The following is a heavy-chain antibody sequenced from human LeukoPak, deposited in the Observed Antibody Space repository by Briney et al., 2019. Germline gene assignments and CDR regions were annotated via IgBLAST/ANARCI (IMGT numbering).Heavy chain of an antibody. CDR2: FDPEDGET. Sequence: ASVKVSCKVSGYTLTELSMHWVRQAPGKGLEWMGGFDPEDGETIYAQKFQGRVTMTEDTSTDTAYMELSSLRSEDTAVYYCATAFTPNYDILTGYYYFDYRGQGTLVTVSS. J-gene: IGHJ4*02. V-gene: IGHV1-24*01. CDR3: ATAFTPNYDILTGYYYFDY. D-gene: IGHD3-9*01. CDR1: GYTLTELS.